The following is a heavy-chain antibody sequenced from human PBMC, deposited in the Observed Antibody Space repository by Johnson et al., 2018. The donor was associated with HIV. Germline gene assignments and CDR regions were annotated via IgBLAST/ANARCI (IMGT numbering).Heavy chain of an antibody. CDR2: IGTAGDT. CDR3: ARGLGGYYDFWSGYPWDAFDI. V-gene: IGHV3-13*01. J-gene: IGHJ3*02. CDR1: GFTFSSYD. D-gene: IGHD3-3*01. Sequence: VQLVESGGGLVQPGGSLRLSCAASGFTFSSYDMHWVRQATGKGLEWVSAIGTAGDTYYPGSVKGRFTISRENAKNSLYLQMNSLRAGDTAGYYCARGLGGYYDFWSGYPWDAFDIWGQGTMVTVSS.